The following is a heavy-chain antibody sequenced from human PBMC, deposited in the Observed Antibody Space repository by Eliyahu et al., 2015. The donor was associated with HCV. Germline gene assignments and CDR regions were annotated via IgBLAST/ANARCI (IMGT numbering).Heavy chain of an antibody. CDR1: GFTXRNXX. V-gene: IGHV3-15*01. CDR3: TTNRAYFYGDYQDYYYYYGMDV. CDR2: IKSKTDGGXT. J-gene: IGHJ6*02. D-gene: IGHD4-17*01. Sequence: EVQLVESGGGLVKPGGSLRLSXAASGFTXRNXXXSWVXXAPGKGLEWVGRIKSKTDGGXTDYAAPVKGRFTISRDDSKNTLYLQMNSLKTEDTAVYYCTTNRAYFYGDYQDYYYYYGMDVWGQGTTVTVSS.